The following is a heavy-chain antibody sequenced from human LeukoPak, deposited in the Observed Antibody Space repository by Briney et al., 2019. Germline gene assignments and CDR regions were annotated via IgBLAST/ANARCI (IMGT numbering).Heavy chain of an antibody. V-gene: IGHV4-39*01. J-gene: IGHJ5*02. CDR3: ARARVGCSGGSCYITAARNWFDP. CDR1: GGSISSSSYY. CDR2: IYYSGST. D-gene: IGHD2-15*01. Sequence: SETLSLTCNVSGGSISSSSYYWGWLRQPPGKGREWLGSIYYSGSTYYNPSLKSRVTISVDTSKNQFSLKLSSVTAADTAVYYCARARVGCSGGSCYITAARNWFDPWGQGTLVTVSS.